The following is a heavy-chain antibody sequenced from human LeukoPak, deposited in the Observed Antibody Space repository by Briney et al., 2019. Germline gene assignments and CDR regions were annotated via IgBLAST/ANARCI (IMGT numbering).Heavy chain of an antibody. Sequence: ASVKVSFKSSGYTFTNYDINWVRQAAGQGLEWMGWMNPNSGNTGYAQKFQGRVTITRDTSINTAYMELTSLTSEDSAVYYCARGPSYSYYGAYHYYIDVWGKGTTVTVSS. J-gene: IGHJ6*03. CDR1: GYTFTNYD. V-gene: IGHV1-8*03. D-gene: IGHD4-11*01. CDR3: ARGPSYSYYGAYHYYIDV. CDR2: MNPNSGNT.